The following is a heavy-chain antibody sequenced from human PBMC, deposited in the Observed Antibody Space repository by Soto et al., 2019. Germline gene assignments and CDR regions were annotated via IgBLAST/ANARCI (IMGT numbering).Heavy chain of an antibody. CDR1: GGSISSSSYY. J-gene: IGHJ5*02. D-gene: IGHD3-3*01. Sequence: QLQLQESGPGLVKPSETLSLTCTVSGGSISSSSYYWGWIRQPPGKGLEWIGSIYYSGSTYYNPSLKSRVTISVDTSKNQFSLKLSSVTAADTAVYYCARHAITIFGVVIIGNWFDPWGQGTLVTVSS. CDR3: ARHAITIFGVVIIGNWFDP. CDR2: IYYSGST. V-gene: IGHV4-39*01.